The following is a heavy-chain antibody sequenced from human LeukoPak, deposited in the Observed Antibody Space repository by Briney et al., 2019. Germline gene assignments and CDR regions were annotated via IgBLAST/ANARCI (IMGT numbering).Heavy chain of an antibody. CDR3: AREYGDWVGGRPYNWFDP. CDR2: ISYGGNT. CDR1: GASISRDDYY. V-gene: IGHV4-30-4*08. J-gene: IGHJ5*02. Sequence: NSSETLSLTCTVSGASISRDDYYWSWIRQPPGKGLEWIGYISYGGNTYYNPSLKSRVTISEDTSKEQFSLKLTSVIAADTAVYYCAREYGDWVGGRPYNWFDPWGQGTLVTVSS. D-gene: IGHD4-17*01.